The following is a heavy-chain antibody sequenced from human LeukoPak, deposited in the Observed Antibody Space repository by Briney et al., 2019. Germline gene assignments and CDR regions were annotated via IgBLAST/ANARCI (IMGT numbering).Heavy chain of an antibody. CDR2: ISYDGSNK. V-gene: IGHV3-30*04. D-gene: IGHD2-2*01. Sequence: PGGSLRLSCAASGFTLSSYAMHWVRDAPRKGLEWVAVISYDGSNKYYADSVKGRFTISRDISKNTVYLQMSSRRAEDTVLYYCARYRLVQLLDLWFDPWGQGTLVTVS. CDR3: ARYRLVQLLDLWFDP. J-gene: IGHJ5*02. CDR1: GFTLSSYA.